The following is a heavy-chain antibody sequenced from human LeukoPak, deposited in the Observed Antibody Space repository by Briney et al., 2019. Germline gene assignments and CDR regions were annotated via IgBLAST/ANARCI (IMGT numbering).Heavy chain of an antibody. J-gene: IGHJ4*02. CDR3: ARGSGYGFEIDY. Sequence: PSETLSLTCTVSVGSISSYYWSWIRQPPGKGLEGIGYIYYSGSTNYNPSLKSRVTISVDTSKNQFSLKLSSVTAADTAVYYCARGSGYGFEIDYWGQGTLVTVSS. CDR2: IYYSGST. CDR1: VGSISSYY. D-gene: IGHD5-12*01. V-gene: IGHV4-59*01.